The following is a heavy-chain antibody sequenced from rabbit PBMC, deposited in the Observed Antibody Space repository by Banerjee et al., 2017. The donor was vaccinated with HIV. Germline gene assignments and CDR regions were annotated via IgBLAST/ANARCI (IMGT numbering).Heavy chain of an antibody. J-gene: IGHJ4*01. Sequence: QSLEESGGDLVKPGASLTLTCTASGFSFSSSYWICWVRQAPGKGLECIACIYAGSSGTTYYASWAKGRFTISKTSSTTVTLQMTSLTAADTATYFCARGGGSSSGYYFNLWGPGTLVTVS. CDR1: GFSFSSSYW. D-gene: IGHD1-1*01. V-gene: IGHV1S40*01. CDR3: ARGGGSSSGYYFNL. CDR2: IYAGSSGTT.